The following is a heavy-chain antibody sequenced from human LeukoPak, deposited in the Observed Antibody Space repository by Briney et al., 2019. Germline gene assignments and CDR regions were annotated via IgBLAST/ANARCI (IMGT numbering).Heavy chain of an antibody. V-gene: IGHV3-23*01. Sequence: GESLRLSCAASGFTFSSYSMDWVRQAPGKGLEWVSAISRSTRTTYYADSVKGRFTTSRDDSKNTLYLQMNSLRAEDTAVYYCAKLGYGDYGYYYYYMDVWGKGTTVTVSS. CDR1: GFTFSSYS. CDR3: AKLGYGDYGYYYYYMDV. J-gene: IGHJ6*03. D-gene: IGHD4-17*01. CDR2: ISRSTRTT.